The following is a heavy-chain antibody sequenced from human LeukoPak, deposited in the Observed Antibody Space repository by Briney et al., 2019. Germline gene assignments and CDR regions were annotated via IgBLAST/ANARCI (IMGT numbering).Heavy chain of an antibody. CDR1: GFTFSSYA. CDR2: ITYDGYYK. V-gene: IGHV3-30*04. Sequence: GGSLRLSCAASGFTFSSYAMYWVRQAPGKGLEWVALITYDGYYKYYSDSVKGRFTISSDTSKNTLYLQMNSLRAEDTAVYYCARDLSPVVRASPMGYWGQGTPVTVSS. CDR3: ARDLSPVVRASPMGY. D-gene: IGHD3-10*01. J-gene: IGHJ4*02.